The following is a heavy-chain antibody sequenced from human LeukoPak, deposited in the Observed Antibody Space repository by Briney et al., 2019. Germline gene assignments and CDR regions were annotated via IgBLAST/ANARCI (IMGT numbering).Heavy chain of an antibody. CDR3: ARGNSSSWVDY. CDR1: GGSISSYY. V-gene: IGHV4-59*01. CDR2: IYYSGST. Sequence: KPSETLSLTCTVSGGSISSYYWSWIRQPPGKGLEWIGYIYYSGSTNYNPSLKSRVTISVDTSKNQFSLKLSSVTAADTAVYYCARGNSSSWVDYWGQGTLVTVSS. D-gene: IGHD6-6*01. J-gene: IGHJ4*02.